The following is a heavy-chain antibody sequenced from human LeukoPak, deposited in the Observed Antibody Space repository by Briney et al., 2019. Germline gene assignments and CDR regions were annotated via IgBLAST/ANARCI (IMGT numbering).Heavy chain of an antibody. CDR1: GFTFSSYG. Sequence: GGSLRLSCAASGFTFSSYGMHWVRQTPGKGLEWVAVIWYDGSNKYYADSVKGRFTISRDNSKNTLYLQMNSLRAEDTAVYYCPRGHHDSSGYYRTYFDYWGQGTLVTVSS. CDR2: IWYDGSNK. J-gene: IGHJ4*02. V-gene: IGHV3-33*01. CDR3: PRGHHDSSGYYRTYFDY. D-gene: IGHD3-22*01.